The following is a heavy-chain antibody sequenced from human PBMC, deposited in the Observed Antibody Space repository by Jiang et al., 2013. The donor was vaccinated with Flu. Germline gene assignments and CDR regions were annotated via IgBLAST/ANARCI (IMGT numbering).Heavy chain of an antibody. CDR1: GGSISSGGYY. Sequence: GSGLVKPSQTLSLTCTVSGGSISSGGYYWSWIRQHPGKGLEWIGYIYYSGSTYYNPSLKSRVTISVDTSKNQFSLKLSSVTAADTAVYYCARGLAGTEGAFDIWGQGTMVTVSS. CDR2: IYYSGST. V-gene: IGHV4-31*03. J-gene: IGHJ3*02. CDR3: ARGLAGTEGAFDI. D-gene: IGHD6-19*01.